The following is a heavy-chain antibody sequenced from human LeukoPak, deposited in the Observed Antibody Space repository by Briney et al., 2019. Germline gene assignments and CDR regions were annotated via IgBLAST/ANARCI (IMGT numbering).Heavy chain of an antibody. CDR3: ARAGIAAAGPNDP. CDR2: IYYSGST. Sequence: SETLSLTCTVSGGSISSYYWSWIRQPPGKGLEWIGYIYYSGSTNYNPSLKSRVTISVDTSKNQFSLKLSSVTAADTAVYYCARAGIAAAGPNDPWGQGTLVTVSS. V-gene: IGHV4-59*01. D-gene: IGHD6-13*01. J-gene: IGHJ5*02. CDR1: GGSISSYY.